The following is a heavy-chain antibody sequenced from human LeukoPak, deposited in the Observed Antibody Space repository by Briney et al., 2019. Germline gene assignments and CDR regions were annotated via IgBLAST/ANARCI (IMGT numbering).Heavy chain of an antibody. CDR2: ISSSSGTI. D-gene: IGHD4-17*01. Sequence: PGGSLRLSCAASGFTFSSYSMNWVRQAPGKGLEWVSYISSSSGTIYYADSVKGRFTISRDNAKNSLYLQMNSLRAEDTAVYYCARTVTTYWYFDLWGRGTLVTVSS. CDR1: GFTFSSYS. CDR3: ARTVTTYWYFDL. J-gene: IGHJ2*01. V-gene: IGHV3-48*01.